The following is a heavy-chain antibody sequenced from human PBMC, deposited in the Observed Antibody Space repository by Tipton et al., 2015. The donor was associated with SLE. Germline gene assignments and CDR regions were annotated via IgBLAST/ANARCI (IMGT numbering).Heavy chain of an antibody. CDR3: ARLPTAFVRPAALPYYYYGMDV. CDR1: GCSISSGSYY. J-gene: IGHJ6*02. V-gene: IGHV4-39*07. D-gene: IGHD2-2*01. Sequence: TLSLTCTVSGCSISSGSYYWSWIRQPPGKGLEWIGEINHSGSTNYNPSLKSRVTISVDTSKNQFSLKLSSVTAADTAVYYCARLPTAFVRPAALPYYYYGMDVWGQGTTVTVSS. CDR2: INHSGST.